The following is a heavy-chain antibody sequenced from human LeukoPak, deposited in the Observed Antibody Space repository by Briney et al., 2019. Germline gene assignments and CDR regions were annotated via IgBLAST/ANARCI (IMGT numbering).Heavy chain of an antibody. V-gene: IGHV4-59*01. CDR2: VYYTGNT. CDR3: ASHRRSHGAEY. J-gene: IGHJ4*02. CDR1: GGSFEHYY. D-gene: IGHD5-18*01. Sequence: PSETLSLTCTVSGGSFEHYYWSWIRQPPGKRLEFLGYVYYTGNTDYSPFLKSRLTISPDTAKNQFSLNLRSVSAADTAIYYCASHRRSHGAEYWGQGILVTVSS.